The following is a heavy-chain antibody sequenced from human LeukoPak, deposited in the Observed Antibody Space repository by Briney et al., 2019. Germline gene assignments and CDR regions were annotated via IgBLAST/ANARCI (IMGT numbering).Heavy chain of an antibody. CDR3: ARDRSYGSRTNWFDP. V-gene: IGHV4-61*02. J-gene: IGHJ5*02. CDR2: IYTSGST. Sequence: SETLSLTCTVSGGSISSGSYYWGWIRQPAGKGLEWIGRIYTSGSTNYNPSLKSRVTISVDTSKNQFSLKLSSVTAADTAVYYCARDRSYGSRTNWFDPWGQGTLVTVSS. D-gene: IGHD5-18*01. CDR1: GGSISSGSYY.